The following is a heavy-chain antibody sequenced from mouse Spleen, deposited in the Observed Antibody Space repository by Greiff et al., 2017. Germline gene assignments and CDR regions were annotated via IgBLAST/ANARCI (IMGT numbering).Heavy chain of an antibody. CDR2: INPSSGYT. J-gene: IGHJ4*01. CDR3: ARNYPYAMDY. D-gene: IGHD2-1*01. V-gene: IGHV1-4*01. Sequence: VQLQQSGAELARPGASVKMSCKASGYTFTSYTMHWVKQRPGQGLEWIGYINPSSGYTKYNQKFKDKATLTADKSSSTAYMQLSSLTSEDSAVXYCARNYPYAMDYWGQGTSVTVSS. CDR1: GYTFTSYT.